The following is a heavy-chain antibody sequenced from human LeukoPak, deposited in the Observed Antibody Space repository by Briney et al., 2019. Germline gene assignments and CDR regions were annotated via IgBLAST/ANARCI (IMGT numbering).Heavy chain of an antibody. J-gene: IGHJ4*02. D-gene: IGHD5-12*01. Sequence: GGSLRLSCAASGFSFSYFGMHWVRQAPGQGLEWVAFIQSDGNIQYYEDSVKGRFTISRDNSRKTVDLQMSSLRLEDTAIYLCARDGVASTDHWGQGTLVTVSS. CDR3: ARDGVASTDH. V-gene: IGHV3-30*02. CDR2: IQSDGNIQ. CDR1: GFSFSYFG.